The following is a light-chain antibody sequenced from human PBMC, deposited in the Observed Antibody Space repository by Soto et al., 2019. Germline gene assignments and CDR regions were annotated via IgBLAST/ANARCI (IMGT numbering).Light chain of an antibody. J-gene: IGKJ2*02. V-gene: IGKV1-5*03. CDR2: KAS. Sequence: DIQMTQSPSTLSASVRVRVTITCRASQTINSWLAWYQQKPGKAPKLLIYKASSLESGVPSRFSGSGSGTEFTLTISSLQPDDFATYYCQQYNSYPWTFGQGTKVDIK. CDR1: QTINSW. CDR3: QQYNSYPWT.